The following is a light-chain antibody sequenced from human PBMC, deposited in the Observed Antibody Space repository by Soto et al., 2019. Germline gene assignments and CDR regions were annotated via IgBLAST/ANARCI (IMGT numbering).Light chain of an antibody. J-gene: IGKJ4*01. V-gene: IGKV1-9*01. CDR1: QGISTY. CDR3: QQLDSYPRT. Sequence: DIQLTQSPSFLSASVGDRVTLTCRASQGISTYLAWYQQKPEKAPNLLIYVATTLQNGVPSRYSGTRSGTAFTLTITNLQPEDLATYYCQQLDSYPRTCGGGTEVEL. CDR2: VAT.